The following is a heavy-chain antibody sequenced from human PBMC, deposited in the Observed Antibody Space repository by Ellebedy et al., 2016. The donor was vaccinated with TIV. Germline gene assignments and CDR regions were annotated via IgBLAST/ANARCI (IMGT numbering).Heavy chain of an antibody. D-gene: IGHD5-12*01. CDR1: GGTFSSYA. Sequence: AASVKVSCKASGGTFSSYAISWVRQAPGQGLEWMGRIIPILGIANYAQKFQGRVTITADKSTSTAYMELSSLRSEDTAVYYCARGGATMWRLDYWGQGTLVIVSS. CDR3: ARGGATMWRLDY. V-gene: IGHV1-69*04. J-gene: IGHJ4*02. CDR2: IIPILGIA.